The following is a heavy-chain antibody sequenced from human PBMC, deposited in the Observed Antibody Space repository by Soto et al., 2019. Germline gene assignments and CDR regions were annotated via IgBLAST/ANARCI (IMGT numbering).Heavy chain of an antibody. CDR3: ARDDSNYPGRYGMDV. D-gene: IGHD4-4*01. CDR1: GGTFCTYG. V-gene: IGHV1-69*11. CDR2: IIPILGTA. J-gene: IGHJ6*02. Sequence: QVQLVQSGAEVKKPGSSVKVSCKAPGGTFCTYGISWVRHAPGQGLECMGRIIPILGTANYAQMFQGRVTISADESTSTVYMELSSLRSEDTAVYYCARDDSNYPGRYGMDVWGQGTTVTVSS.